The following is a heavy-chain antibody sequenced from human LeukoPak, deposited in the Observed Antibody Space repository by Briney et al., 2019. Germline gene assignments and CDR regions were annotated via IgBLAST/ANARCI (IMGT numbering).Heavy chain of an antibody. J-gene: IGHJ6*03. D-gene: IGHD2-15*01. CDR3: AKNGDRGAYCSGGSCYPYYYYNMDV. CDR2: ISSGGSTI. V-gene: IGHV3-48*04. Sequence: PGGSLRLSCAASGFTFSSYSMNWVRQAPGKGLDWVSYISSGGSTIYYAESVKGRFTISRDNAKNSLYLQMNSLRAEDTAIYYCAKNGDRGAYCSGGSCYPYYYYNMDVWGKGTTVTISS. CDR1: GFTFSSYS.